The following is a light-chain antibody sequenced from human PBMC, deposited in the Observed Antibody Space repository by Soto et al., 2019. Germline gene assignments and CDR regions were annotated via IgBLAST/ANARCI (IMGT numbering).Light chain of an antibody. V-gene: IGKV1-9*01. CDR1: QGISSY. CDR2: VAS. Sequence: IQLTHSPSSLSASVGARVTITCRASQGISSYLTWYQQKPGKAPKVLIYVASTLQSGVPSRFSGSGSGTDFTLTISSLQPEDSATYYCQQLNSFPITFGQGTRLEIK. J-gene: IGKJ5*01. CDR3: QQLNSFPIT.